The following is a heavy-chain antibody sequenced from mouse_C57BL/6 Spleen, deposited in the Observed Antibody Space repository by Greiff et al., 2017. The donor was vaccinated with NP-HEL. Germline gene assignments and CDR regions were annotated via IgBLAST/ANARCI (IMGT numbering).Heavy chain of an antibody. CDR3: ARTYYSNSGYFDY. CDR1: GFTFSSYT. V-gene: IGHV5-9*01. Sequence: EVKLMESGGGLVKPGGSLKLSCAASGFTFSSYTMSWVRQTPEKRLEWVATISGGGGNTYYPDSVKGRFTISRDNAKNTLYLQMSSLRSEDTALYYCARTYYSNSGYFDYWGQGTTLTVSS. D-gene: IGHD2-5*01. CDR2: ISGGGGNT. J-gene: IGHJ2*01.